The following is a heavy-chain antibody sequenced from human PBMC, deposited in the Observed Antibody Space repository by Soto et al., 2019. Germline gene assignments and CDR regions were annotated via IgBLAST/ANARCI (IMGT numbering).Heavy chain of an antibody. CDR3: AKGRGGSGSLTPRVDF. CDR2: ISGGGDTT. Sequence: EVQLLESGGGLVQPGGSLRLSCAASGLTFNNYAMTWVRQAPGKGLEWVSAISGGGDTTSYADSVKGRFTVSRDGSKNTLYLQMSSLRAEDTALYYSAKGRGGSGSLTPRVDFWGQGTLVTVSS. V-gene: IGHV3-23*01. D-gene: IGHD3-10*01. J-gene: IGHJ4*02. CDR1: GLTFNNYA.